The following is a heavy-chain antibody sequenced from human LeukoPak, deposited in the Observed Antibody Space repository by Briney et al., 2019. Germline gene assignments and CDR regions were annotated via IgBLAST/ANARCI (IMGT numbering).Heavy chain of an antibody. Sequence: SVKVSCKASGGTFSSYAISWVRQAPGQGLEWVGGIFPIFGTANYAQKFQGRVTFTTDESTSTAYMELSSLRSEDTAVYYCARKLGYCSSTSCEKGWFDPWGQGTLVTVSS. V-gene: IGHV1-69*05. CDR2: IFPIFGTA. CDR1: GGTFSSYA. CDR3: ARKLGYCSSTSCEKGWFDP. J-gene: IGHJ5*02. D-gene: IGHD2-2*01.